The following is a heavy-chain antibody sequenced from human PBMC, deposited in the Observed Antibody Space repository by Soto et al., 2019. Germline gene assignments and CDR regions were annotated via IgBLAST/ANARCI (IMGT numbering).Heavy chain of an antibody. CDR2: IFPLTDIP. Sequence: QVQLVQSGTEVKKPGSSVKVSCKASGGTFRNYPINWVRQAPGQGLEWMGSIFPLTDIPDYAQNFQARLTISADKSTSTAYMELSRLTSDDTAMYLCARGPLVVLNYFESWGQGTLVTVSS. J-gene: IGHJ4*02. V-gene: IGHV1-69*02. CDR1: GGTFRNYP. CDR3: ARGPLVVLNYFES.